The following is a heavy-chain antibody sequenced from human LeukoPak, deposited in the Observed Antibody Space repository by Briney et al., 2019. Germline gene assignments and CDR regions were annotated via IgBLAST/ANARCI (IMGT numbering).Heavy chain of an antibody. CDR1: SGSVNSGSYY. V-gene: IGHV4-61*01. J-gene: IGHJ4*02. CDR2: IYYSGST. D-gene: IGHD6-13*01. Sequence: SETLSLTCTVSSGSVNSGSYYWNWIRQPPGKGLEWIGYIYYSGSTNSNPSLKSRVTISVDTSKNQLPLKLSAVTAADTAVYYCARRAGYTGSWYEYWGQGTLVTVSS. CDR3: ARRAGYTGSWYEY.